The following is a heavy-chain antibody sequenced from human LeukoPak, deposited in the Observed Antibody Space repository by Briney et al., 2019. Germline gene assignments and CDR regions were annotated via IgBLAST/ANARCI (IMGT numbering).Heavy chain of an antibody. V-gene: IGHV3-23*01. J-gene: IGHJ5*02. D-gene: IGHD6-19*01. CDR3: AKDAQYSSGWFDP. CDR2: ISGSGGST. CDR1: GFNFGDYA. Sequence: GGSLRLSCTPSGFNFGDYAMSWFRQAPGKGLEWVSAISGSGGSTYYADSVKGRFTISRDNSKNTLYLQMNSLRAEDTAVYYCAKDAQYSSGWFDPWGQGTLVTVSS.